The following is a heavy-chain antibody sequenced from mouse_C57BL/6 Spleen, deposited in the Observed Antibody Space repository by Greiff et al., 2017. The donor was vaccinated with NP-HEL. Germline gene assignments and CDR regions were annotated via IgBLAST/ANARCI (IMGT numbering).Heavy chain of an antibody. Sequence: EVQLQQSGPELVKPGASVKISCKASGYSFTGYYMNWVKQSPEKSLEWIGEINPSTGGTTYNQKFKAKATLTVDKSSSTAYMQLQRLTSEDSAVYFCARAGYYGSSYGSWYFDVWGTGTTVTVSS. D-gene: IGHD1-1*01. V-gene: IGHV1-42*01. CDR1: GYSFTGYY. J-gene: IGHJ1*03. CDR3: ARAGYYGSSYGSWYFDV. CDR2: INPSTGGT.